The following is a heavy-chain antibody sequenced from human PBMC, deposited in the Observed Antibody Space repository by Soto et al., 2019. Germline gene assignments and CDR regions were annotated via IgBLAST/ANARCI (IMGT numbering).Heavy chain of an antibody. Sequence: GGSLRLSCAASGFTFSSYSMNWVRQAPGKGLEWVSYISSSSSTIYYADSVKGRFTISRDNAKNSLYLQMNSLRAEDTAVYYCAKGVPGIAVAGTGYFQHWGQGTPVTVSS. CDR3: AKGVPGIAVAGTGYFQH. CDR2: ISSSSSTI. D-gene: IGHD6-19*01. CDR1: GFTFSSYS. V-gene: IGHV3-48*01. J-gene: IGHJ1*01.